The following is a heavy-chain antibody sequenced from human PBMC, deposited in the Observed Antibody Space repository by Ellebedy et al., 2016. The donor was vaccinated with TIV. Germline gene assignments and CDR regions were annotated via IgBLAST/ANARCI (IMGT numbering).Heavy chain of an antibody. V-gene: IGHV3-33*01. J-gene: IGHJ6*02. Sequence: GESLKISXVASGFTFSSYGMHWVRQAPGKGLEWVAVIWFDGSNKYYADSVKGRSTISRDNSKNTLYLQMNSLRAEDTSVYYCARDRAPSFWSGFLDYGLDVWGQGTTVTVSS. CDR2: IWFDGSNK. D-gene: IGHD3-3*01. CDR1: GFTFSSYG. CDR3: ARDRAPSFWSGFLDYGLDV.